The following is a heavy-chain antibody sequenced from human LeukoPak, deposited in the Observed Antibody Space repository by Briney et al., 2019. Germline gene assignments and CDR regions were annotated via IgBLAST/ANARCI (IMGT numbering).Heavy chain of an antibody. Sequence: SETPSLTCTVPGGSISSSSYYWGWIRQPPGKGLEWIGSIYYSGSTYYNPSLKSRVTISVDTSKNQFSLKLSSVTAADTAVYYCARDQGGWSSGYYSELRGTPFDYWGQGTLVTVSS. CDR1: GGSISSSSYY. D-gene: IGHD3-22*01. CDR2: IYYSGST. J-gene: IGHJ4*02. CDR3: ARDQGGWSSGYYSELRGTPFDY. V-gene: IGHV4-39*07.